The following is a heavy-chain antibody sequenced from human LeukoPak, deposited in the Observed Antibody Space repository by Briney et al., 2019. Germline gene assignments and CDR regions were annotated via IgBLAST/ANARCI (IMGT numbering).Heavy chain of an antibody. D-gene: IGHD2-15*01. V-gene: IGHV3-23*01. CDR3: ANRYCSGGSCYTFDY. J-gene: IGHJ4*02. CDR2: ISGSDGST. CDR1: GFTFSSYA. Sequence: PGGSLRLSCAASGFTFSSYAMSWVRQAPGKGLEWVSAISGSDGSTYYADSVKGRFTISRDNSKNTLYLQMNSLRAEDTAVYYCANRYCSGGSCYTFDYWGQGTLVTVSS.